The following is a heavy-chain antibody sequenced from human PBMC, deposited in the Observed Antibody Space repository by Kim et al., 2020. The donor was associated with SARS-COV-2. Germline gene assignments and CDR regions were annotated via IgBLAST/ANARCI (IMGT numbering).Heavy chain of an antibody. J-gene: IGHJ4*02. Sequence: SETLSLTCTVSGGSISSGSYYWSWIRQPAGKGLEWIGRIYTSGSTNYNPSLKSRVTISVDTSKNQFSLKLSSVTAADTAVYYCARERDYYDSSGHDYWGQGTLVTVSS. D-gene: IGHD3-22*01. CDR2: IYTSGST. CDR3: ARERDYYDSSGHDY. V-gene: IGHV4-61*02. CDR1: GGSISSGSYY.